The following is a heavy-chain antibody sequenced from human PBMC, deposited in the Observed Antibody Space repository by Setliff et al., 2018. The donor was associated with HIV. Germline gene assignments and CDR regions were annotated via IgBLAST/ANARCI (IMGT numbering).Heavy chain of an antibody. CDR2: IYYSGGT. J-gene: IGHJ4*02. V-gene: IGHV4-39*07. D-gene: IGHD1-26*01. CDR1: GGSISSSTYY. CDR3: ATGGHRLHDY. Sequence: LSLTCTVSGGSISSSTYYWGWIRQPPGKGLEWIGTIYYSGGTYYKSSLKSRLIISLDTSKNQFSLKLRSVTAADTAVYFCATGGHRLHDYWGQGTLVTVSS.